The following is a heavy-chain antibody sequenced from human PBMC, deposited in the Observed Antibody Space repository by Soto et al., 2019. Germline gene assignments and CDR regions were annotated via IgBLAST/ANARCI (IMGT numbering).Heavy chain of an antibody. CDR2: IHHREST. CDR1: GGSVRSNNW. Sequence: SETLSLTCAVSGGSVRSNNWWFWVRQPPGKGLEWIGEIHHRESTNLNPSLKSRVTISVDRSKNEFSLKVKSVTAADTAVYYCGCRVEDISYDYYGMDVWGQGTTVTAP. V-gene: IGHV4-4*02. D-gene: IGHD2-15*01. J-gene: IGHJ6*02. CDR3: GCRVEDISYDYYGMDV.